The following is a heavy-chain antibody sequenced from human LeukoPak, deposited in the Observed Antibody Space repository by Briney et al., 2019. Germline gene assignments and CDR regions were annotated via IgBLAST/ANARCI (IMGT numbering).Heavy chain of an antibody. CDR2: ISAYNGNT. D-gene: IGHD3-16*02. V-gene: IGHV1-18*01. CDR1: GYTFTSYG. Sequence: ASVKVSCKASGYTFTSYGISWVRQAPGQGLEWMGWISAYNGNTNYAQKLQGRATMTTDTSTSTAYMELRSLRSDDTAVYYCARDGLRLGELSPTPDYWGQGTLVTVSS. CDR3: ARDGLRLGELSPTPDY. J-gene: IGHJ4*02.